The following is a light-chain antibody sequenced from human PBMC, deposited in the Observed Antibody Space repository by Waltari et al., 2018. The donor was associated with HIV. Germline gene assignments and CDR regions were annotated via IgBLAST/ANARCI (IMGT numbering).Light chain of an antibody. CDR3: QSYDSSLSASV. CDR1: RSNIRAGYD. J-gene: IGLJ2*01. V-gene: IGLV1-40*01. CDR2: GNT. Sequence: QSVLTQPPSVSGAPGQRVTISCTGSRSNIRAGYDVHWYQQLPGTAPKLLIYGNTNRPSGGPDRFSGSKSGTSASLAITGLQAEDEADYYCQSYDSSLSASVFGEGTKLTVL.